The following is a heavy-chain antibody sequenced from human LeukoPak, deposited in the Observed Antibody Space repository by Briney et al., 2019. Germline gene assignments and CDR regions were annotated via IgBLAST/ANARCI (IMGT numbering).Heavy chain of an antibody. CDR2: ISSSGSTI. D-gene: IGHD3-22*01. CDR3: ARVRMGMIVVVNDAFDI. J-gene: IGHJ3*02. CDR1: GFTFSSYE. Sequence: GGSLRLSCAAAGFTFSSYEMNWVRQAPGKGLEWVSYISSSGSTIYYADSVKGLFTISRANAKNSIYLQMNSLRAEDTAVYYCARVRMGMIVVVNDAFDIWGQGTMVTVSS. V-gene: IGHV3-48*03.